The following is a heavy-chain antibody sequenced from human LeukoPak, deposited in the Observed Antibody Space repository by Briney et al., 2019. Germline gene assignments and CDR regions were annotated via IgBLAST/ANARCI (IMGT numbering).Heavy chain of an antibody. CDR3: ARDQVWWPLGSLSYYMDV. D-gene: IGHD4/OR15-4a*01. CDR1: GGSISSNNYY. CDR2: IYASGST. J-gene: IGHJ6*03. Sequence: SETLSLASTVSGGSISSNNYYWSWIRQPAGKGLQWIGRIYASGSTNYNPSLKSRVTMSVDTSKNQFSLKLSSVTAADTAVYYCARDQVWWPLGSLSYYMDVWGKGTTVTVSS. V-gene: IGHV4-61*02.